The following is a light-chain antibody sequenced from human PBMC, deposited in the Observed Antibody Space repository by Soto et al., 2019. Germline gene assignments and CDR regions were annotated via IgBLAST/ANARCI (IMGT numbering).Light chain of an antibody. CDR3: QHSGSSPSFP. J-gene: IGKJ3*01. CDR2: GAS. V-gene: IGKV3-20*01. CDR1: QSVSSSY. Sequence: EIVLTQSPGTLSLSPGERATLSCRASQSVSSSYLAWYQQKPGQAPRLLIYGASSRATGIPDRFSGSGSGTDFTLTISRLEPEAFAVYYCQHSGSSPSFPFGPGTKVDIK.